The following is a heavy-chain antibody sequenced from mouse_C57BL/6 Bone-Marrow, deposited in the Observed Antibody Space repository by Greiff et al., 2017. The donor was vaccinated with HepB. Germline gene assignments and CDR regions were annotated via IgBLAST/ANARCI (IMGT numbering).Heavy chain of an antibody. V-gene: IGHV2-2*01. CDR2: IWSGGST. Sequence: VMLVESGPGLVQPSQSLSITCTVSGFSLTSYGVHWVRQSPGKGLEWLGVIWSGGSTDYNAAFISRLSISKDNSKSQVFFKMNSLQADDTAIYYCARNWHSNYPHWYFDVWGTGTTVTVSS. J-gene: IGHJ1*03. CDR1: GFSLTSYG. CDR3: ARNWHSNYPHWYFDV. D-gene: IGHD2-5*01.